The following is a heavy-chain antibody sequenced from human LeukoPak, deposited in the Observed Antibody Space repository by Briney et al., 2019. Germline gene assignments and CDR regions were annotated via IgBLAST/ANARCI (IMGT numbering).Heavy chain of an antibody. D-gene: IGHD4-17*01. CDR2: INPTSGGT. V-gene: IGHV1-2*02. Sequence: ASVKVSCKASGYTLTGYYMHWVRQAPGQGLEWMGWINPTSGGTNYAQKFQGRVTMTRDTSISTAYMELSRLSSDDTAVYYCARAGDYYYYYMDVWAKGPWSPSP. J-gene: IGHJ6*03. CDR1: GYTLTGYY. CDR3: ARAGDYYYYYMDV.